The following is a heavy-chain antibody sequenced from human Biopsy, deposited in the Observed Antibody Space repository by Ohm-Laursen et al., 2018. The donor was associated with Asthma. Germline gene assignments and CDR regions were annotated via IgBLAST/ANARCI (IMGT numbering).Heavy chain of an antibody. Sequence: SVKVSCKASGGTFRTYTFNWVRRAPGQGLEWMGGIIPMYGVPKVAQKFQGRVTITADESTSTAYMEMSSLRSEDTAVYYCARVDATMISGDFYFYSGFDLWGQGTTVTVSS. CDR1: GGTFRTYT. V-gene: IGHV1-69*13. CDR3: ARVDATMISGDFYFYSGFDL. CDR2: IIPMYGVP. J-gene: IGHJ6*02. D-gene: IGHD3-22*01.